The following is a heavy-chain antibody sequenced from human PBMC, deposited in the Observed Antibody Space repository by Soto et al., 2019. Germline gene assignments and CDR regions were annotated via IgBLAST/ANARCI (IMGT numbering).Heavy chain of an antibody. J-gene: IGHJ4*02. Sequence: GGSLRLSCAASGFTFSSYSMNWVRQAPGKGLEWVSYISSSSSTIYYPDSVKGRFTISRDNAKNSLYLQMNSLRAEDTAVYYCASIVVVPAATPGDSPNHRDFRDYWGQGTLVTVSS. V-gene: IGHV3-48*01. CDR3: ASIVVVPAATPGDSPNHRDFRDY. CDR1: GFTFSSYS. D-gene: IGHD2-2*01. CDR2: ISSSSSTI.